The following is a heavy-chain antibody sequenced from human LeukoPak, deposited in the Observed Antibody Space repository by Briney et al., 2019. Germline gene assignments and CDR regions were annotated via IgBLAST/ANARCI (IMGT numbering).Heavy chain of an antibody. D-gene: IGHD3-10*01. V-gene: IGHV3-72*01. J-gene: IGHJ4*02. CDR1: GFTFSDHY. CDR2: TRNKANSYTT. CDR3: ARGSGSSRTYYFDY. Sequence: PGGSLRLSCAASGFTFSDHYMDWVRQAPGKGLEWVGRTRNKANSYTTEYAASVKGRFTISRDDSKNSLYLQMNSLKTEDTAVYYCARGSGSSRTYYFDYSSQGTLVTVSS.